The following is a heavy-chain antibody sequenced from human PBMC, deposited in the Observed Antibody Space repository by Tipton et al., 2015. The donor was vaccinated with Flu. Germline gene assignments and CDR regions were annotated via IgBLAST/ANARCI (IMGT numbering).Heavy chain of an antibody. D-gene: IGHD6-6*01. CDR3: ARAARLSDY. CDR2: VNSDRTII. Sequence: SLRLSCAASGFTFRSYGFHWVRQGPGKALVWVAHVNSDRTIITYADSVKGRFTVSRDNAKNTLFLQMNSLRAEDTAVYYCARAARLSDYWGQGTLVTVSS. J-gene: IGHJ4*02. CDR1: GFTFRSYG. V-gene: IGHV3-74*01.